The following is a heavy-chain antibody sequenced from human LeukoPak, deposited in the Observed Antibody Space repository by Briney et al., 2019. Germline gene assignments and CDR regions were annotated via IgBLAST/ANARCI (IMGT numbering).Heavy chain of an antibody. Sequence: SETLSLTCTVSGGSISSYYWSWIRQPPGKGLEWIGYIYYSGSTNYNPSLKSRVTISVDTSKNQFSLKLSSVTAADTAVYYCARGEDSPHAFDIWGQGTMVTVSS. J-gene: IGHJ3*02. CDR2: IYYSGST. CDR1: GGSISSYY. D-gene: IGHD2-21*01. CDR3: ARGEDSPHAFDI. V-gene: IGHV4-59*01.